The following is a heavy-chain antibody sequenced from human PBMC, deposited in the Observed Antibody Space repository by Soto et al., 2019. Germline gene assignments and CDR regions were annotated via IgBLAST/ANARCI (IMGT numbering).Heavy chain of an antibody. V-gene: IGHV3-23*01. D-gene: IGHD3-10*01. CDR1: GFTFNNYA. J-gene: IGHJ4*02. CDR3: ATGQCGSGSIAPRVDF. Sequence: EVQLLESGGGLVQPGGSLRLSCAASGFTFNNYAMTWVRQAPGKGLEWVSAISGGGDTTSYADSVKGRFTVSRDGSKNTLYLQMSSLRDEGAALYYCATGQCGSGSIAPRVDFWGQGTLVTVAS. CDR2: ISGGGDTT.